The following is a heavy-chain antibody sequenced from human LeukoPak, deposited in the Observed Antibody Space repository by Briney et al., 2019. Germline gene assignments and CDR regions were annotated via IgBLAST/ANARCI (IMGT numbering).Heavy chain of an antibody. Sequence: SETLSLTCIVSGSSISGDYFWGWIRQPPGKGLEWIGSVYDTGRAYYYPSFGSRVTVSVDTSKNQFSLRLTSVTAADTAIYYCARLGFAFLRGGIDSWGQGTLVTVSS. D-gene: IGHD3-10*01. J-gene: IGHJ4*02. CDR2: VYDTGRA. CDR1: GSSISGDYF. V-gene: IGHV4-38-2*02. CDR3: ARLGFAFLRGGIDS.